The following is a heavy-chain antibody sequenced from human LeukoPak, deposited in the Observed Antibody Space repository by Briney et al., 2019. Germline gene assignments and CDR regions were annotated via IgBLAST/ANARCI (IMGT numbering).Heavy chain of an antibody. Sequence: ASVKVSCKASGYTFTGYYMHWVQQAPGQGLEWMGWINPNSGGTNYAQKFQGRVTMTRDTSISTAYMELSRLRSDDTAVYYCASTLGTVAGTYYYYGMDVWGQGTTVTVSS. J-gene: IGHJ6*02. CDR3: ASTLGTVAGTYYYYGMDV. CDR2: INPNSGGT. V-gene: IGHV1-2*02. D-gene: IGHD6-19*01. CDR1: GYTFTGYY.